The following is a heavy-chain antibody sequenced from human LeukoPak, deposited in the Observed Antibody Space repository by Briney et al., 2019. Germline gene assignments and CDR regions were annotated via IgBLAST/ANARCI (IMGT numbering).Heavy chain of an antibody. CDR3: TTDPGDYEIY. CDR1: AFTVSNAW. V-gene: IGHV3-15*01. CDR2: IKSKTDGGTT. D-gene: IGHD4-17*01. J-gene: IGHJ4*02. Sequence: GRSLRLSCAASAFTVSNAWLNCGRHAPGKGLEWGVHIKSKTDGGTTDYAATVKGRFTISRDDFRNTLSLEMNSLKSEDTAVYYCTTDPGDYEIYWGQGTLVTVSS.